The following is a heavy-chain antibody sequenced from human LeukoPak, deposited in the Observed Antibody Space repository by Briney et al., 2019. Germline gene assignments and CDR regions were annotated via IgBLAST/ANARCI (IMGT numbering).Heavy chain of an antibody. V-gene: IGHV4-34*01. D-gene: IGHD3-3*01. J-gene: IGHJ6*03. CDR3: ARGSDDFWSGYYNNYYYYYYMDV. CDR2: INHSGST. Sequence: SETLSLTCQVYGGSFSGYYWSWIRQPPGKGLEWIGEINHSGSTNYNPSLKSRVTISVDTSKNQFSLKLSSVTAADTAVYYCARGSDDFWSGYYNNYYYYYYMDVWGKGTTVTVSS. CDR1: GGSFSGYY.